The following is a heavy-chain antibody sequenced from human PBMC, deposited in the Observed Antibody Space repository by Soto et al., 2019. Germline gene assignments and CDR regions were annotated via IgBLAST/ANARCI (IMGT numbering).Heavy chain of an antibody. CDR3: ARNPRPTYGDYADY. J-gene: IGHJ4*02. Sequence: QVQLVESGGGVVQPGTSLRLSCAASGFSFSSYGMHWVRQAPGKGLEWVAVVWYDGSNKYYADSVKGRFTISRDNSKNKLYLQMNSLRAEDTAVYYCARNPRPTYGDYADYWGQGPLVTVSS. CDR1: GFSFSSYG. D-gene: IGHD4-17*01. CDR2: VWYDGSNK. V-gene: IGHV3-33*01.